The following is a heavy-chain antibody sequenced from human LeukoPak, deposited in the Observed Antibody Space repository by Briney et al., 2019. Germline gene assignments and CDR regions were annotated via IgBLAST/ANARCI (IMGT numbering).Heavy chain of an antibody. CDR3: ASLTYYYDSSGYYSPSTFDY. Sequence: PSETLSLTCTVSGGSISNYYWSWIRQPPGKGLEWIGYIYYSGSTNYNPSLKSRVTISVDTSKNQFSLKLSSVTAADTAVYYCASLTYYYDSSGYYSPSTFDYWGQGTLVTVSS. CDR1: GGSISNYY. D-gene: IGHD3-22*01. V-gene: IGHV4-59*01. CDR2: IYYSGST. J-gene: IGHJ4*02.